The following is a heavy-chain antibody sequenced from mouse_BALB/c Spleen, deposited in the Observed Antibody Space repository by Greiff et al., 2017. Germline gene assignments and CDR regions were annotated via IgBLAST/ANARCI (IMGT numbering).Heavy chain of an antibody. Sequence: DVQLQESGAELVKPGASVKLSCTASGFNIKDTYMHWVKQRPEQGLEWIGRIDPANGNTKYDPKFQGKATITADTSSNTAYLQLSSLTSEDTAVYYCAPRPGYYDAMDYWGQGTSVTVSS. CDR2: IDPANGNT. V-gene: IGHV14-3*02. CDR1: GFNIKDTY. CDR3: APRPGYYDAMDY. D-gene: IGHD1-2*01. J-gene: IGHJ4*01.